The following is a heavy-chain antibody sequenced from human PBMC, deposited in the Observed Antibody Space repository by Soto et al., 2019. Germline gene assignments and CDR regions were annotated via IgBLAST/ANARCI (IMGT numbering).Heavy chain of an antibody. V-gene: IGHV3-7*05. CDR2: IDKDGSEK. J-gene: IGHJ4*01. Sequence: EVQLVESGGGLVQHGGSLRLSCAASGFTFGSYWMNWVRQAPGKGPEWVATIDKDGSEKNYVDSVKGRFTISRDNAKNSLYLQMNGLRAEDTAVYYCAGGSGWECDFWGQGTHVTVSS. D-gene: IGHD6-19*01. CDR1: GFTFGSYW. CDR3: AGGSGWECDF.